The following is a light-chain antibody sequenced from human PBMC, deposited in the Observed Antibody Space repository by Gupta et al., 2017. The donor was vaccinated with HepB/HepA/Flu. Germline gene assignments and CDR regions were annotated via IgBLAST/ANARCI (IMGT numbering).Light chain of an antibody. V-gene: IGKV3-20*01. CDR2: AAS. CDR3: QQYDNSPST. CDR1: ESVGITY. J-gene: IGKJ5*01. Sequence: EIVLTQSPGTLSLSPGERATLSCRASESVGITYLAWYQQKPGQAPRLLIYAASTRATDIPDRFSGSGSGTDFTLTISRLEPEDFAVYYCQQYDNSPSTFGQGTRLEIK.